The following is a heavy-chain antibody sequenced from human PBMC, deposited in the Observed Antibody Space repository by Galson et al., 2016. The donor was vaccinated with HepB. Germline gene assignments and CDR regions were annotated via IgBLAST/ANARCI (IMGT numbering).Heavy chain of an antibody. D-gene: IGHD1-14*01. Sequence: SLRLSCAASGLNFSKYAMSWVRQAPGKGLEWVSGIVGSGDRTYYADSVKGRFIVSRDNPQNTLYLHMISLRVEDTAVYYCAKGSRNGRREPPYWDQGILVTVSS. J-gene: IGHJ4*02. CDR3: AKGSRNGRREPPY. V-gene: IGHV3-23*01. CDR2: IVGSGDRT. CDR1: GLNFSKYA.